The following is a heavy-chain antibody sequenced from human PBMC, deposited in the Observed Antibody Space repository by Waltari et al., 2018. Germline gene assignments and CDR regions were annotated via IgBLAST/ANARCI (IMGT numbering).Heavy chain of an antibody. D-gene: IGHD1-26*01. CDR2: IYTSGST. CDR3: ARALLELGNAFDI. J-gene: IGHJ3*02. Sequence: QVQLQESGLGLVKPSQTLSLTCTVSGGSISSGSYYWSWLRQPAGKGLAWIGYIYTSGSTNYNPSLKSRVTISVDTSKNQFSLKLSSVTAADTAVYYCARALLELGNAFDIWGQGTMVTVSS. CDR1: GGSISSGSYY. V-gene: IGHV4-61*09.